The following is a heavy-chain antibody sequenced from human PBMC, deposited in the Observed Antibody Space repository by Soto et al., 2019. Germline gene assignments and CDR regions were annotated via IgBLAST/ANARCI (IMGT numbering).Heavy chain of an antibody. J-gene: IGHJ2*01. CDR3: ARAGMGVVVVAAALDWYFDL. V-gene: IGHV1-2*04. CDR2: INPNSGGT. CDR1: GYTFTGYY. Sequence: ASVRVSCKASGYTFTGYYMHWVRQAPGQGLEWMGWINPNSGGTNYAQKFQGWVTMTRDTSISTAYMELSRLRSDDTAVYYCARAGMGVVVVAAALDWYFDLWGRRNLVTVS. D-gene: IGHD2-15*01.